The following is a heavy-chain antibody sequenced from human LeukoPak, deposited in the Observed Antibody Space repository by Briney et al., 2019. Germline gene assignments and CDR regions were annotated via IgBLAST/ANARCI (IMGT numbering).Heavy chain of an antibody. Sequence: GASVKVSFKASGYTFTSYGISWVRQAHGQGLEWMGWISAYNGNTNYSQKLQGRVTMTTYTSTSTAYMELRSLRSDDTAVYYCARGWRPNLGIVVVVAANYYYYYMDVWGKGTTVTVSS. V-gene: IGHV1-18*01. CDR1: GYTFTSYG. J-gene: IGHJ6*03. D-gene: IGHD2-15*01. CDR2: ISAYNGNT. CDR3: ARGWRPNLGIVVVVAANYYYYYMDV.